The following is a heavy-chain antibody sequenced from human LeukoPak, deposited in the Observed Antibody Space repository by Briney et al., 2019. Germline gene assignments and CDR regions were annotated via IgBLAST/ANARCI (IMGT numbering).Heavy chain of an antibody. J-gene: IGHJ4*02. V-gene: IGHV3-74*01. D-gene: IGHD2/OR15-2a*01. CDR2: INPGGSRI. CDR3: ARSDCNSIHCYVRDY. Sequence: GGSLRLSCAASGFTFSSYCMHWVRQVPGKGLVWVARINPGGSRITYADSVKGRFTISRDNAKNTLFLQMNSLRAEDTAVYFCARSDCNSIHCYVRDYWGQGTLVTVSS. CDR1: GFTFSSYC.